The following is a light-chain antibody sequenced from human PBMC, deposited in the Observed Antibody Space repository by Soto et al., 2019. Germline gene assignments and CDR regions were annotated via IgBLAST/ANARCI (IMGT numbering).Light chain of an antibody. CDR3: QQRSNWPRT. CDR2: DAS. Sequence: EIVLTQSPATLSLSPGERATLSCRASQSVSSYLAWYQQKPGQAPRLLLYDASNRATGIPARFSGSGSGTDFTRTISSLEPEDFAVYYCQQRSNWPRTFGQGTKVDIK. J-gene: IGKJ1*01. V-gene: IGKV3-11*01. CDR1: QSVSSY.